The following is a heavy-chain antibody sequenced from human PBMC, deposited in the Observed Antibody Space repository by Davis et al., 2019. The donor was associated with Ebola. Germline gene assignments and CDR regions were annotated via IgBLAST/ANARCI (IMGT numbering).Heavy chain of an antibody. V-gene: IGHV4-59*04. CDR1: GGSISSYY. J-gene: IGHJ4*02. CDR3: VKEGFLDSTACLGH. CDR2: IYYSGST. D-gene: IGHD3/OR15-3a*01. Sequence: SETLSLTCTVSGGSISSYYWSWIRQPPGKGLEWIGYIYYSGSTYYNPSLKSRVTISVDTSKNQFSLKLSSVTAADTAVYYCVKEGFLDSTACLGHWGQETLVTVSS.